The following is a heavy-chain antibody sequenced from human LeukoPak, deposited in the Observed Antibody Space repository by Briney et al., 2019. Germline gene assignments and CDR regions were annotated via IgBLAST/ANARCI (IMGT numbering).Heavy chain of an antibody. CDR1: GFTFDDYA. D-gene: IGHD3-3*01. CDR2: ISWNSGST. V-gene: IGHV3-9*01. J-gene: IGHJ5*02. Sequence: PGGSLRLSCAASGFTFDDYAMHWVRQAPGKGLEWVSGISWNSGSTGYADSVKGRFTISRDNAKNSLYLQMNSLRAEDTALYYCAKTPRYDFWSGFNWFDPWGQGTLVTVSS. CDR3: AKTPRYDFWSGFNWFDP.